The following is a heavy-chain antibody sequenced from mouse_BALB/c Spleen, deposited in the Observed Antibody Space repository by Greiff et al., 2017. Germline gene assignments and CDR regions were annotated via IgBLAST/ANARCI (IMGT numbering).Heavy chain of an antibody. V-gene: IGHV5-17*02. CDR3: ARDGYAY. D-gene: IGHD1-2*01. CDR2: ISSGSSTI. J-gene: IGHJ2*01. Sequence: EVNVVESGGGLVQPGGSRKLSCAASGFTFSSFGMHWVRQAPEKGLEWVAYISSGSSTIYYADTVKGRFTISRDNPKNTLFLQMTSLRCEDTAMYYCARDGYAYWGQGTTLTVSS. CDR1: GFTFSSFG.